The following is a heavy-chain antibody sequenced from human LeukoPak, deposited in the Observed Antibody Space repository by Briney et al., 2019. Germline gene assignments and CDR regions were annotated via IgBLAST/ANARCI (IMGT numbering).Heavy chain of an antibody. D-gene: IGHD4-4*01. CDR3: ARGSTRTVPEYYFDY. CDR1: GFTFSSYS. CDR2: ISTGSSYM. V-gene: IGHV3-21*01. Sequence: GGSLRLSCAASGFTFSSYSMNWVRQAPGKGLEWVSSISTGSSYMYYADSVKGRFTISRDNAKNSLYLQMNSLRAEDTAVYYCARGSTRTVPEYYFDYWGQGTLVTVSS. J-gene: IGHJ4*02.